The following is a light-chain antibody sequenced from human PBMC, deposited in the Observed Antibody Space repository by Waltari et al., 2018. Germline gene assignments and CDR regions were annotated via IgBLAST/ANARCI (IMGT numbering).Light chain of an antibody. CDR1: GSNIGRNY. Sequence: QSVLTQPPSASGAPGQTITISCSGGGSNIGRNYVYCYQQFPGRAPRLIIHNNDQRPSGVPDRFSGSKSGISGSLAISGLRSDDEADYYCAAWDETLNTFLFGTGTKVAAL. V-gene: IGLV1-47*01. CDR2: NND. J-gene: IGLJ1*01. CDR3: AAWDETLNTFL.